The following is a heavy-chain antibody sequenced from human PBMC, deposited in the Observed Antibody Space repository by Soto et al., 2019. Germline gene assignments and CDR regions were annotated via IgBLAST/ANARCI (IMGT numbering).Heavy chain of an antibody. J-gene: IGHJ4*02. CDR2: IKSKTDGGTT. Sequence: VGSLRLSCAASGFTFSNSCMYWVRQAPVKGLEWVGLIKSKTDGGTTDYAAPVKGRFTISRDDSKNTLYLQMNSLKTEDTAVYYCTTESGYWGQGTLVTVSS. D-gene: IGHD3-10*01. CDR1: GFTFSNSC. CDR3: TTESGY. V-gene: IGHV3-15*01.